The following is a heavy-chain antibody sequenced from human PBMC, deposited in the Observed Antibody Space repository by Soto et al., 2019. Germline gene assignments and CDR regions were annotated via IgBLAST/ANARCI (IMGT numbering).Heavy chain of an antibody. CDR1: GFTFSDYA. CDR2: VSHDGRNT. V-gene: IGHV3-30*18. CDR3: AKGGRQWLVTSGFNY. J-gene: IGHJ4*02. Sequence: VQLVESGGGVVQPGRSLRLSCAASGFTFSDYAMHWVRQAPGKGLEWVAVVSHDGRNTHYADSVKGRFTISRDSSKKTVSLEMTSLSAEDTAVYYCAKGGRQWLVTSGFNYWGQGALVTVSS. D-gene: IGHD6-19*01.